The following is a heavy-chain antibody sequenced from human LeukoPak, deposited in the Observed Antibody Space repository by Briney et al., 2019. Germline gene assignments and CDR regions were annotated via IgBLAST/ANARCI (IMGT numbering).Heavy chain of an antibody. V-gene: IGHV4-59*12. CDR2: IDYSGIT. Sequence: SETLSLTCTVSGGSISRYYWTWIRQSPGKGLEWIGYIDYSGITNYNPSLRSRVTISADTSKSQFSLKLSSVTAADTAVYYCARDLMGSEWWNYGGYFDYWGQGTLVTVSS. D-gene: IGHD1-7*01. J-gene: IGHJ4*02. CDR3: ARDLMGSEWWNYGGYFDY. CDR1: GGSISRYY.